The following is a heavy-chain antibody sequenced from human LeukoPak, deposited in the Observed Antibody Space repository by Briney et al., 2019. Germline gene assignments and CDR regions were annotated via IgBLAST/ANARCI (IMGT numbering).Heavy chain of an antibody. V-gene: IGHV4-39*07. D-gene: IGHD6-13*01. CDR1: GVSISSSNSY. CDR2: IYHSGST. J-gene: IGHJ6*03. CDR3: ARVEQQPPNYYYYMDV. Sequence: SETLSLTCTVSGVSISSSNSYWGWIRQPPGKGLEWIGSIYHSGSTYYNPSLKSRVTISVDTSKNQFSLKLSSVTAADTAVYYCARVEQQPPNYYYYMDVWGKGTTVTVSS.